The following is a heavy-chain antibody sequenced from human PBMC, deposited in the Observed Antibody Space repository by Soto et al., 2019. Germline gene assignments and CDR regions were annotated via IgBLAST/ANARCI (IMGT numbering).Heavy chain of an antibody. V-gene: IGHV4-59*08. D-gene: IGHD3-10*01. CDR3: ARRWGGTFDI. Sequence: SETLSLTCTVSGGSISSYYWSWIRQPPGKGLEWIGYIYYSGSTNYNPSLKRRVTISVDTSKNQFSLRLNSVTAADTAVYYCARRWGGTFDIWGQGTMVTVSS. J-gene: IGHJ3*02. CDR2: IYYSGST. CDR1: GGSISSYY.